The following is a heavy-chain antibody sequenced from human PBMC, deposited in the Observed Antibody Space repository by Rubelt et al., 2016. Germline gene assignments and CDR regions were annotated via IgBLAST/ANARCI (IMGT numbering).Heavy chain of an antibody. J-gene: IGHJ4*02. CDR1: RLTFSSYW. Sequence: EVQLVESGGGLVQPGGSLRLSCAASRLTFSSYWMHWVRQAPGKGLVWVSRINSDGSITSHADSVKGRFTISRDNAKNTLYLKMNRLRAGDTAVYYCARSEMDGDYVTYWGQGTLVTGSS. D-gene: IGHD4-17*01. V-gene: IGHV3-74*01. CDR2: INSDGSIT. CDR3: ARSEMDGDYVTY.